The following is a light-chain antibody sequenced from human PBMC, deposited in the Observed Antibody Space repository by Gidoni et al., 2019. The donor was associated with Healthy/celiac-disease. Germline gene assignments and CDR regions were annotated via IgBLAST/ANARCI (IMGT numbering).Light chain of an antibody. CDR1: QSISSW. CDR2: KAS. CDR3: QQYNSYPMCS. V-gene: IGKV1-5*03. Sequence: DIQKTQSPSTLSASVGDRVTITCRASQSISSWLAWYQQKPGKAPKLLIYKASSLESGVPSRFSGSGSGTEFTLTISSLQPDDFATYYCQQYNSYPMCSFGQGTKLEIK. J-gene: IGKJ2*04.